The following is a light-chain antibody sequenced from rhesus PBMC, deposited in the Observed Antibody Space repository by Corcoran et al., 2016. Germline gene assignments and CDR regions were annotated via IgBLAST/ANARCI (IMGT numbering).Light chain of an antibody. CDR2: KST. J-gene: IGKJ4*01. CDR3: QQHNGTPLA. CDR1: QGISNW. Sequence: DIQMTQSPSFLSASVGDRVTITCRASQGISNWSAWYQLKPRKAPKLLFYKSTTLQSGVPSRFSGSGSGTGFTLTISSLQPSGFATYYCQQHNGTPLAFGGGTKVGI. V-gene: IGKV1-21*01.